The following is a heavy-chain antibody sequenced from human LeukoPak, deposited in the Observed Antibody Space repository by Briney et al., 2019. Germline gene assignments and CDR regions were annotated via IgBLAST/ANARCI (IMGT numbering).Heavy chain of an antibody. J-gene: IGHJ4*02. CDR1: GFTFSDYY. V-gene: IGHV3-11*06. CDR2: ISSSSSYT. D-gene: IGHD5-18*01. Sequence: XGSLRLSCAASGFTFSDYYMSWIRQAPGKGLEWVSYISSSSSYTNYADSVKGRFTISRDNAKNSLYLQMNSLRAEDTAVYYCAPGTYSYGYLFDYWGQGTLVTVSS. CDR3: APGTYSYGYLFDY.